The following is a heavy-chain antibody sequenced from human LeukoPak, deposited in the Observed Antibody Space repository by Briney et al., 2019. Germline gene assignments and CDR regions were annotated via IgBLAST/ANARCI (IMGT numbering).Heavy chain of an antibody. J-gene: IGHJ6*03. CDR1: GGSISSYY. CDR3: ARGPYDSSGYGVGVAFLLYYYYYMDV. CDR2: IYYSGST. D-gene: IGHD3-22*01. Sequence: PSETLSLTCTVSGGSISSYYWSWIRQPPGKGLEWIGYIYYSGSTNYNPSLKSRVTISVDTSKNQFSLKLSSVTAADTAVYYCARGPYDSSGYGVGVAFLLYYYYYMDVWGKGTTVTISS. V-gene: IGHV4-59*12.